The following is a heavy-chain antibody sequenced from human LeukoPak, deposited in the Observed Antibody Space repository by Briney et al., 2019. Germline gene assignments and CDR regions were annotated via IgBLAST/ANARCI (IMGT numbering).Heavy chain of an antibody. D-gene: IGHD1-26*01. J-gene: IGHJ4*02. Sequence: GGSLRLSCAASGFTFSSYSMHWVRQAPGKGLEWVAVISYDGSNKYYADSVKGRFTISRDNSKNTLYLQMNSLRAEDTAVYYCAKAQYSGSYPVDYWGQGTLVTVSS. V-gene: IGHV3-30*18. CDR2: ISYDGSNK. CDR1: GFTFSSYS. CDR3: AKAQYSGSYPVDY.